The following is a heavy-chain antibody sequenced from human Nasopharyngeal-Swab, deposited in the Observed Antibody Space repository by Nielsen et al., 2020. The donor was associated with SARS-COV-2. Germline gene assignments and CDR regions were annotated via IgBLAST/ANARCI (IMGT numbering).Heavy chain of an antibody. V-gene: IGHV3-30*18. CDR3: AKGQYDGSGYYFVILREGAFDI. CDR2: ISYDGSNK. CDR1: GFTFSSYG. D-gene: IGHD3-22*01. J-gene: IGHJ3*02. Sequence: GESLKISCAASGFTFSSYGMHWVRQAPGKGLEWVAVISYDGSNKYYADSVKGRFTISRDNSKNTLYLQMNSLRAEDTAVYYCAKGQYDGSGYYFVILREGAFDIWGQGTMVTVSS.